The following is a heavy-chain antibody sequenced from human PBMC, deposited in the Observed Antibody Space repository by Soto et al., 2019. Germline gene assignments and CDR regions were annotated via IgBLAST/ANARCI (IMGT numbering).Heavy chain of an antibody. CDR1: GGSISSGGYY. CDR3: ARGDYDILTGYYQDY. Sequence: SETLSLTCTVSGGSISSGGYYWSWIRQHPGKGLEWIGYIYYSGSTYYNPSLKSRVTISVDTSKNQFSLKLSSVTAADTAVYYCARGDYDILTGYYQDYWGQGTLVTVSS. J-gene: IGHJ4*02. D-gene: IGHD3-9*01. V-gene: IGHV4-31*03. CDR2: IYYSGST.